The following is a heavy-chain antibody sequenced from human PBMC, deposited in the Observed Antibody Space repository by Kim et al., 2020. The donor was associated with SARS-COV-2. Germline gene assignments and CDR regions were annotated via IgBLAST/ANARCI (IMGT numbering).Heavy chain of an antibody. CDR1: GFNFGIYG. CDR3: AKDLKSGGYYYYYGMDV. Sequence: GGSLRLSCAASGFNFGIYGMHWVRQAPGKGLEWVAFLSYDGSSQAYGDSVKGRLTISRDNSKNTLYLQLNSLRPEDTAVHYCAKDLKSGGYYYYYGMDVWGQGTTVTVSS. J-gene: IGHJ6*02. V-gene: IGHV3-30*18. D-gene: IGHD1-26*01. CDR2: LSYDGSSQ.